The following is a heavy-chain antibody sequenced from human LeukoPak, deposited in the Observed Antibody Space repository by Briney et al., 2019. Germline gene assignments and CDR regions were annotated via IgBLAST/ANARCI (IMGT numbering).Heavy chain of an antibody. CDR3: ARVRAVAGRGYLDY. Sequence: TSETLSLTCTVSGGSISSYYWSWIRQPREKGLEWIGYIYYSGSTYYNPSLKSRVTISVDPSKNQFSLKLSSVTAADTALYYCARVRAVAGRGYLDYWGQGTLVTVSS. CDR1: GGSISSYY. J-gene: IGHJ4*02. V-gene: IGHV4-59*08. CDR2: IYYSGST. D-gene: IGHD6-19*01.